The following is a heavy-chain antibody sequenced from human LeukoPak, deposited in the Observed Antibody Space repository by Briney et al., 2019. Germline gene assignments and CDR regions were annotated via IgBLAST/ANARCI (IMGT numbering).Heavy chain of an antibody. CDR1: GFTFSSYG. CDR2: ISYDGSNK. J-gene: IGHJ4*02. D-gene: IGHD2-2*01. V-gene: IGHV3-30*18. Sequence: GGSLRLSCAASGFTFSSYGMHWVRQAPGKGLEWVAVISYDGSNKYYADSVKGRFTISRDNSKNTLYLQMNSLRAEDTAVYYCAEKLKVPAALDYWGQGTLVTVSS. CDR3: AEKLKVPAALDY.